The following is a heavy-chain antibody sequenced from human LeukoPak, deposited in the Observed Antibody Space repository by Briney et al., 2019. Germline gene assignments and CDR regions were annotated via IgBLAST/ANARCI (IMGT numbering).Heavy chain of an antibody. CDR2: ISSNNYK. D-gene: IGHD7-27*01. CDR1: GFTFSSLT. Sequence: GGSLRLSCAASGFTFSSLTLNWVRQAPGKGLEWVASISSNNYKWYADSVKGRFTISRDNAKNSLYLQMNNLRTDDTAVYYCARERAPGVARHYGYWGQGTLVTVSS. V-gene: IGHV3-21*01. CDR3: ARERAPGVARHYGY. J-gene: IGHJ4*02.